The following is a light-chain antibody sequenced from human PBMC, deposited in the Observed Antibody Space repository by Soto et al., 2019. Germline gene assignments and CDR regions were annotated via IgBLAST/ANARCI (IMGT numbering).Light chain of an antibody. J-gene: IGKJ2*01. CDR3: QQYDSWPPLYT. CDR2: GAS. CDR1: QSVNNR. Sequence: EILMTQSPAILSVSPGERATLSCRASQSVNNRLAWYQQRPGQTPRLLIHGASTRATGIPARFSGSGSGTEFTLSISSLQSEDSAVYYCQQYDSWPPLYTFGQGTKLEI. V-gene: IGKV3-15*01.